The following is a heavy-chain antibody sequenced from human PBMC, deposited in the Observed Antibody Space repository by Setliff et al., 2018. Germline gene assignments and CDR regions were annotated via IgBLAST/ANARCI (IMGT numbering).Heavy chain of an antibody. D-gene: IGHD3-3*01. Sequence: SETLSLTCTVSGGSISNTYYYWSWIRQPAGKGLEWIGHIYTSVSTNYNPSLQSRVTISVDTSKNQFSLKLSSVTAADTAVYYCARMTGFLYTDVWGKGTTVTVSS. J-gene: IGHJ6*03. V-gene: IGHV4-61*09. CDR3: ARMTGFLYTDV. CDR1: GGSISNTYYY. CDR2: IYTSVST.